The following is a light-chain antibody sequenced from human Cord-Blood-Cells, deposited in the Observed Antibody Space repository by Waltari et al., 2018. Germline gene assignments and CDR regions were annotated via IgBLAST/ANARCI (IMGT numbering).Light chain of an antibody. CDR2: DVS. J-gene: IGLJ1*01. CDR1: SSDVGGYNY. CDR3: SSYTSSSTYV. Sequence: QSALTQPASVSGSPGQSITISCTGTSSDVGGYNYGPWYQQHPGKAPKLMIYDVSKRPSGVSIRFSGSKSGNTASLTISGLQAEDEADYYCSSYTSSSTYVFGTGTKVTVL. V-gene: IGLV2-14*01.